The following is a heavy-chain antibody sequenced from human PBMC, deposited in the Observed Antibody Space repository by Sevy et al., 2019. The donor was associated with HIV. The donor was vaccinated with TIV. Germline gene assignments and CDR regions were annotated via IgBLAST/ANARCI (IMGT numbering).Heavy chain of an antibody. CDR1: GGSISSYY. CDR3: ASAPLAVAGTFSYFDY. D-gene: IGHD6-19*01. Sequence: SETLSLTCTVSGGSISSYYWSWIRQPPGKGLEWIGYIYYSGSTNYNPSLKSRVTISVDTSKNQFSLKLSSVTAADTAVYYCASAPLAVAGTFSYFDYWVQGTLVTVSS. J-gene: IGHJ4*02. V-gene: IGHV4-59*12. CDR2: IYYSGST.